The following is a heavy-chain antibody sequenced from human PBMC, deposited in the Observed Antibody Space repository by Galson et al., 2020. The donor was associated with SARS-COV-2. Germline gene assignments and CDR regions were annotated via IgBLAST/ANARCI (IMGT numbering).Heavy chain of an antibody. V-gene: IGHV3-23*03. CDR3: AKEGVGDRDY. CDR2: IYTGGRT. Sequence: GGSLRLSCAASGFTFANYAMYWVRQAPGKGLEWVSLIYTGGRTFYADSVRGRFTISRDDSKNTMYLQMSGLRVDDTAIYYCAKEGVGDRDYWGQGTLVTVSS. D-gene: IGHD3-10*01. J-gene: IGHJ4*02. CDR1: GFTFANYA.